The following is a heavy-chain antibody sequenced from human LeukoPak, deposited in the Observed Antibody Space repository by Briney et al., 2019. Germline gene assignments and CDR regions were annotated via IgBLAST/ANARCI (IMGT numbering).Heavy chain of an antibody. CDR1: GYTFTSYG. D-gene: IGHD6-19*01. J-gene: IGHJ6*03. V-gene: IGHV1-18*01. Sequence: ASVKVSCKASGYTFTSYGISWVRQAPGQGLEWMGWISAYNGNTNYAQKLQGRVTMTTDTSTSTAYMELRSLRSDDTAVYYCARPSSAVAGYYYYYMDVWGKGTTVTVSS. CDR3: ARPSSAVAGYYYYYMDV. CDR2: ISAYNGNT.